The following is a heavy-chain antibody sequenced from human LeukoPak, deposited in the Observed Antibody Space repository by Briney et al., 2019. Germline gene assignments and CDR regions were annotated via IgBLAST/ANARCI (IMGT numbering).Heavy chain of an antibody. CDR1: GFTFSSYA. CDR2: ISSNGGST. CDR3: VKPYCSSTSCLYFDY. J-gene: IGHJ4*02. V-gene: IGHV3-64D*06. D-gene: IGHD2-2*01. Sequence: GGSLSLSCSASGFTFSSYAMHWVRQAPGKGLEYVSAISSNGGSTYYADSVKGRFTISRDNSKNTLYLQMSSLRAEDTAVYYCVKPYCSSTSCLYFDYWGQGTLVTVSS.